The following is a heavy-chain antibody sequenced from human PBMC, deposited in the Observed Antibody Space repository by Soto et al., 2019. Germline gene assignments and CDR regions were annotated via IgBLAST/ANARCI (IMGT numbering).Heavy chain of an antibody. CDR2: ISAYNGNT. CDR3: ARSGSSGYYFDY. J-gene: IGHJ4*02. D-gene: IGHD3-22*01. V-gene: IGHV1-18*01. Sequence: ASVKVSSKASGYTFTSYGVGWVRQAPGQGLEWMGWISAYNGNTNYAQKLQGRVTMTTDTSTSTAYMELRSLRFDDTAVYYCARSGSSGYYFDYWGQGTLVTVPQ. CDR1: GYTFTSYG.